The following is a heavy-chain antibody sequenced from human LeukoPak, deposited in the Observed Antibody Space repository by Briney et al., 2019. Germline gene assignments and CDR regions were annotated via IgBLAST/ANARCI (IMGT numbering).Heavy chain of an antibody. D-gene: IGHD1-1*01. V-gene: IGHV3-23*01. CDR3: ATASWVSNADAVL. CDR2: LRGNGDT. J-gene: IGHJ4*02. CDR1: GFTFSSYA. Sequence: PGGSLTLSCAASGFTFSSYAMSWVREAPARGLEWVSSLRGNGDTFYADSVKGRFTLSRDDSRNTVYLQLNNLRVEDTAVYYCATASWVSNADAVLWGQGTVVTVSS.